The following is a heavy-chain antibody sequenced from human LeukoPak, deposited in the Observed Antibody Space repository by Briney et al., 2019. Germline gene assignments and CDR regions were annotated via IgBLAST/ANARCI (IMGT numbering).Heavy chain of an antibody. CDR1: GFSLSTSVVG. D-gene: IGHD3-3*01. CDR3: AHLKPRAYYDYWRGLFDY. Sequence: ESGPTLVKPTQTLTLTCTFSGFSLSTSVVGVGWIRQPPGKALEWLALIYWNDDKRYSPSLKSRLTITKATSNNQVVITMTPMDPVHTATYYCAHLKPRAYYDYWRGLFDYWGQGTLVTVSS. J-gene: IGHJ4*02. V-gene: IGHV2-5*01. CDR2: IYWNDDK.